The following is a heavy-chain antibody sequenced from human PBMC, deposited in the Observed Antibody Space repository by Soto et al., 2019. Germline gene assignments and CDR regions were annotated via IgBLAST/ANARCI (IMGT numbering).Heavy chain of an antibody. CDR1: GFTFSSYA. Sequence: GGSLRLSCAASGFTFSSYAMSWVRQAPGKGLEWVSAISGSGGSTYYADSVKGRFTISRDNSKNTLYLQMNSLRAEDTAVYYCAKGPKDGSGSYYNSWFDPWGQGTLVTVSS. D-gene: IGHD3-10*01. V-gene: IGHV3-23*01. J-gene: IGHJ5*02. CDR3: AKGPKDGSGSYYNSWFDP. CDR2: ISGSGGST.